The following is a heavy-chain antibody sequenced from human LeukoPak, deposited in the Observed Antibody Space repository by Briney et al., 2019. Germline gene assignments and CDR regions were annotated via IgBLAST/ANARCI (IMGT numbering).Heavy chain of an antibody. J-gene: IGHJ4*02. D-gene: IGHD3-10*01. CDR2: IYYNGFT. CDR1: GASISSSSYY. CDR3: ARLLSVGEPRYY. Sequence: PSETLSLTCTVSGASISSSSYYWGWIRQPPGRGLEWIGSIYYNGFTYYNPSLKSRFTISVDTSENQFSLKLTSVTAADTAVYYCARLLSVGEPRYYWGQGTLVTVSS. V-gene: IGHV4-39*01.